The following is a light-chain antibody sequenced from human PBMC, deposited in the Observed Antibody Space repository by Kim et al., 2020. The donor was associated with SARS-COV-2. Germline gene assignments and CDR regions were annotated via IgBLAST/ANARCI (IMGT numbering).Light chain of an antibody. CDR1: SSDGGTYNY. J-gene: IGLJ3*02. V-gene: IGLV2-11*01. CDR3: CSYADPYTPWL. CDR2: HVV. Sequence: SFTVSCTGTSSDGGTYNYVSWYQRHPGKAPPLLLSHVVERPSGVPDRFSVSQSGNTASLTISGLQAEHDADYYCCSYADPYTPWLFGRGTQPSVL.